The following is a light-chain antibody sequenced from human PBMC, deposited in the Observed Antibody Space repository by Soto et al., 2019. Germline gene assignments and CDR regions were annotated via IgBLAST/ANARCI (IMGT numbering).Light chain of an antibody. CDR3: QQYGSSPYT. V-gene: IGKV3-20*01. CDR1: QSVSSSY. J-gene: IGKJ2*01. Sequence: EIVLTQSPGTLSLSPGERATLSCRASQSVSSSYLAWYQQKPGQAPRLLIHGASSRATGIPDRISGSGSGTDFTLTISRLEPEDFAVYYCQQYGSSPYTFGQGTKVDIK. CDR2: GAS.